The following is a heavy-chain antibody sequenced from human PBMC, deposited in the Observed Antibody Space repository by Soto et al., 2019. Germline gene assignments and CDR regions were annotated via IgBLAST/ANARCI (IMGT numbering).Heavy chain of an antibody. CDR1: GFTFSSYG. J-gene: IGHJ6*02. D-gene: IGHD4-17*01. CDR3: ARDFATVTTGYYYYGMDV. V-gene: IGHV3-33*01. CDR2: IWYDGSNK. Sequence: QVQLVESGGGVVQPGRSLRLSCAASGFTFSSYGVHWVRQAPGKGLEWVAVIWYDGSNKYYADSVKGRFTISRDNSKNTLYLQMNSLRAEDTAVYYCARDFATVTTGYYYYGMDVWGQGTTVTVSS.